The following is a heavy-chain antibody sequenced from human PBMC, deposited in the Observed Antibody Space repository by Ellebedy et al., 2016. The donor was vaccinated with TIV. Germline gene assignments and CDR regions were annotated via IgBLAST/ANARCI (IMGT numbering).Heavy chain of an antibody. Sequence: GESLKISXAASGFTVSSNYMSWVRQAPGKGLEWVSVIYSGGSTFYADSVKGRFTISRDNSKNSLYLQMNSLRAEGTAVYYCAAAAGAGDDAFDIWGQGTMVTVSS. CDR3: AAAAGAGDDAFDI. J-gene: IGHJ3*02. CDR2: IYSGGST. CDR1: GFTVSSNY. D-gene: IGHD6-13*01. V-gene: IGHV3-53*01.